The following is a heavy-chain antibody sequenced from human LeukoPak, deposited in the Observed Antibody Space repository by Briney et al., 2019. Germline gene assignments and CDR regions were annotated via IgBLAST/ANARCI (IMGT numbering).Heavy chain of an antibody. Sequence: ASVKVSCKASGYTFTSYGISWVRQAPGQGLEWMGWISAYNGNTNYAQKLQGRVTMTTDTSTSTAYMELRSLRSDDTAVYYCARDPTAVLWFGEWFDPWGQGTLVTVSS. CDR2: ISAYNGNT. J-gene: IGHJ5*02. D-gene: IGHD3-10*01. V-gene: IGHV1-18*01. CDR1: GYTFTSYG. CDR3: ARDPTAVLWFGEWFDP.